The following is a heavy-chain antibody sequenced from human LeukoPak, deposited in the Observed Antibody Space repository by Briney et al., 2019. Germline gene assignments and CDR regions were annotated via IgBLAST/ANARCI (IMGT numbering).Heavy chain of an antibody. CDR3: ARSQTAMVTFDY. CDR2: IYYSGST. V-gene: IGHV4-30-4*08. J-gene: IGHJ4*02. Sequence: SQTLSLTCTVSGGSISSGDYYWSWLRQPPGTGLEWLGYIYYSGSTYYNPSLKSRVTISVDTSKNQFSLKLSSVTAADTAVYYCARSQTAMVTFDYWGQGTLVTVSS. D-gene: IGHD5-18*01. CDR1: GGSISSGDYY.